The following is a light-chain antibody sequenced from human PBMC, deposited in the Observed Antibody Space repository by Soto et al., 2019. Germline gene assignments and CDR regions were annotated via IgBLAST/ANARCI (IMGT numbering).Light chain of an antibody. Sequence: DIVLTQFPATLSLSPGERATLSCRASQSINTYLAWYQQKPGQPPRLLISDASNRTTGTPARFSGSGSGTDFTLTISSLEAEDFAVYYCQQHSDWPPLTFGGGTKVEIK. V-gene: IGKV3-11*01. J-gene: IGKJ4*01. CDR1: QSINTY. CDR2: DAS. CDR3: QQHSDWPPLT.